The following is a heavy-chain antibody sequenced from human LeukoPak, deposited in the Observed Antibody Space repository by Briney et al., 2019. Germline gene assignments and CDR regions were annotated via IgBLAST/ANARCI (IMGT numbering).Heavy chain of an antibody. Sequence: YRMNWVRQAPGKGLEWVSSISSSSSYIYYADSVKGRFTISRDNAKNSLYLQMNSLRAEDTAVYYCASPIFGVVPASFVDYWGQGTLVTVSS. CDR2: ISSSSSYI. D-gene: IGHD3-3*01. CDR3: ASPIFGVVPASFVDY. V-gene: IGHV3-21*01. J-gene: IGHJ4*02. CDR1: YR.